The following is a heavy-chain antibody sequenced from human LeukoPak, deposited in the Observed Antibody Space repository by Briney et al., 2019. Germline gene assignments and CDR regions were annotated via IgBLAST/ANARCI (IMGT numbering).Heavy chain of an antibody. CDR3: ARVRLWFGESDLDY. Sequence: GGSLRLYCAASGFTVSSNYMSWVRQAPGKGLEWVSVIYSGGSTYYADSVKGRFTISRDNSKNTLYLQMNSLRAEDTAVYYCARVRLWFGESDLDYWGQGTLVTVSS. V-gene: IGHV3-66*01. CDR2: IYSGGST. CDR1: GFTVSSNY. D-gene: IGHD3-10*01. J-gene: IGHJ4*02.